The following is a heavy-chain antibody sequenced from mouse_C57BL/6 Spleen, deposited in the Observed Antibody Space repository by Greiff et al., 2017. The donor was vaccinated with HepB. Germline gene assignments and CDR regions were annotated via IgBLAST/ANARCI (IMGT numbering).Heavy chain of an antibody. CDR2: IWTGGGT. D-gene: IGHD4-1*02. CDR1: GFSLTSYA. Sequence: VMLVESGPGLVAPSQSLSITCTVSGFSLTSYAISWVRQPPGKGLEWLGVIWTGGGTTYNSALKSRLSISKDNSKSQVFLKMNSLQTDDTARDYCARNRGSNWVDYWGQGTTLTVSS. CDR3: ARNRGSNWVDY. V-gene: IGHV2-9-1*01. J-gene: IGHJ2*01.